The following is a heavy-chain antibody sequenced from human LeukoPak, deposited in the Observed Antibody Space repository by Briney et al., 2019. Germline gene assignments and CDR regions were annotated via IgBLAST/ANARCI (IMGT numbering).Heavy chain of an antibody. Sequence: GASVKVSCKASGYTFTSYDINWVRQATGQGLEWMGWMNPNSGNTGYAQKFQGRVTMTRNTSISTAYMELSSLRSEDTAVYYCARVSSSWTSYFDYWGQGTLVTVSS. V-gene: IGHV1-8*01. CDR2: MNPNSGNT. J-gene: IGHJ4*02. CDR3: ARVSSSWTSYFDY. D-gene: IGHD6-13*01. CDR1: GYTFTSYD.